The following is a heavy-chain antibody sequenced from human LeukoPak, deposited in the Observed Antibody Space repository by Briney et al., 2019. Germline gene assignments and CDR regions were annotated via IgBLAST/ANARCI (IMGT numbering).Heavy chain of an antibody. D-gene: IGHD1-1*01. CDR2: IKQDGSEK. J-gene: IGHJ4*02. Sequence: GGSLRLSCAASGFTVSSNYMSWVRQAPGKGLEWVANIKQDGSEKYYVDSLKGRFTISRDNAKNSLYLQMNSLRVEDTAVYYCAREGRNDVSLDYWGQGTLVTVSS. CDR1: GFTVSSNY. CDR3: AREGRNDVSLDY. V-gene: IGHV3-7*01.